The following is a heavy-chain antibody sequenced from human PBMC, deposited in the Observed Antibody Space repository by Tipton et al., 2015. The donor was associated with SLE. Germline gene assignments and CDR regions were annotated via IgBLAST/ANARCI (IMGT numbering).Heavy chain of an antibody. CDR1: GGSISSVGYY. Sequence: TLSLTCAVSGGSISSVGYYWSWIRQHPGKGLEWIGYVFYSGGTDYNPSLKSRVTISVDTSKNQFSLQLTSVTAADTAVYYCARDRTVRGPGWFDPWGQGTLVTVSS. D-gene: IGHD3-10*01. V-gene: IGHV4-31*11. CDR2: VFYSGGT. J-gene: IGHJ5*02. CDR3: ARDRTVRGPGWFDP.